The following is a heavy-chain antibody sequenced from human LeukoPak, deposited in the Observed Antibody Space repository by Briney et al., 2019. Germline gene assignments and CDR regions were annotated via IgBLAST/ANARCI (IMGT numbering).Heavy chain of an antibody. D-gene: IGHD3-16*01. CDR3: ARDPPSGGRGTWG. Sequence: GGSLRLSCAASGFTFSSYWMSWVRQAPGKGLEWVSVMYSGGSTNYADSVKGRFTISRDNSKNTLYLQMNSLRVEDTAVYYCARDPPSGGRGTWGWGQGTLVTVSS. CDR2: MYSGGST. CDR1: GFTFSSYW. V-gene: IGHV3-53*01. J-gene: IGHJ4*02.